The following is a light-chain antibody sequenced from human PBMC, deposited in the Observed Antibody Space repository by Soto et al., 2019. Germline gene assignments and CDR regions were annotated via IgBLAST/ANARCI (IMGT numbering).Light chain of an antibody. CDR1: QSVSSSY. CDR3: QHYRTS. Sequence: EIVLTQSPGTPSLSPGERATLSCRASQSVSSSYLAWYQQKPGQAPRQLIYGASSRATGIPDRFSGSGSGTDFTLTITRLEREDFAVYYCQHYRTSFGGGTRVEIK. CDR2: GAS. J-gene: IGKJ4*01. V-gene: IGKV3-20*01.